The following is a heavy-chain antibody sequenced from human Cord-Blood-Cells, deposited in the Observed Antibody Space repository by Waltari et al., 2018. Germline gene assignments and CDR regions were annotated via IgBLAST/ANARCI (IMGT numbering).Heavy chain of an antibody. Sequence: QLHLHESGLGRATPRETVSPTGSVSVGSVSSSRYYWGWLRQPPGKGVEWTGSIYYSGSTYYNPSLKSRVTISVDTSKNQFSLKLSSVTAADTAVYYCATNYDFWSGYNWFDPWGQGTLVTVSS. CDR1: VGSVSSSRYY. V-gene: IGHV4-39*01. CDR3: ATNYDFWSGYNWFDP. CDR2: IYYSGST. J-gene: IGHJ5*02. D-gene: IGHD3-3*01.